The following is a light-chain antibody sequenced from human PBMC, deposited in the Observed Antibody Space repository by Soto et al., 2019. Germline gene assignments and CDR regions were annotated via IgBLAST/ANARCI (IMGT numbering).Light chain of an antibody. CDR2: DAS. CDR1: QTVYNY. Sequence: EIVLTQSPATLSLSPGERATLSCRASQTVYNYLVWYQQRPGQAPRLLISDASNRATGIPARVSGSGSGTDFTLTINSLEPEDLAIYFCQQRYDWPLTFGGGSKIEMK. J-gene: IGKJ4*01. V-gene: IGKV3-11*01. CDR3: QQRYDWPLT.